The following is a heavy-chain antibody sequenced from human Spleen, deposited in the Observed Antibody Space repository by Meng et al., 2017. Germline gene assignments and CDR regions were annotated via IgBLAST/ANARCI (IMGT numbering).Heavy chain of an antibody. D-gene: IGHD6-19*01. V-gene: IGHV4-4*02. CDR3: AREIAVAAHYYWYFDL. Sequence: QGQLPGAGPGLVKPSGTLSLTCTVSGDSISSTNWWSWVRQPPGKGLEWIGEIYHNGSTSYNPSLKSRVTISVDTSKNQFSLKLSSVTAADTAVYYCAREIAVAAHYYWYFDLWGRGTLVTVSS. CDR2: IYHNGST. J-gene: IGHJ2*01. CDR1: GDSISSTNW.